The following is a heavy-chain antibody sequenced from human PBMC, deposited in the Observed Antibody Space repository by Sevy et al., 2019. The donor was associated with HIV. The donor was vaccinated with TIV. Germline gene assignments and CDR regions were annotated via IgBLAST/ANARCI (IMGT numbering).Heavy chain of an antibody. J-gene: IGHJ3*01. CDR2: IYYMGST. V-gene: IGHV4-59*01. CDR3: AREKGTVTTSAAVDL. CDR1: GGSINIYS. D-gene: IGHD4-17*01. Sequence: SETLSLTCTVSGGSINIYSWNWIRQPPGKGLEWIGYIYYMGSTNYNPSLKSRVTISVDTSKNQFSLKLSSVTAADTDVYYCAREKGTVTTSAAVDLWGQGTMVTVSS.